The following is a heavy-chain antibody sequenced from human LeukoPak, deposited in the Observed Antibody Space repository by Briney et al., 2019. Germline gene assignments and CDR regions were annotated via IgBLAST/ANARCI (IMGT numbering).Heavy chain of an antibody. J-gene: IGHJ4*02. CDR1: GGSISSYY. Sequence: PSETLSLTCTVSGGSISSYYWSWIRQPPGKGLEWIGYIYYSGSTNYNPSLKSRVTISVDTSKNQFSLKLSPVTAADTAVCYCARHSPDIVVVPAAIHFDYWGQGTLVTVSS. D-gene: IGHD2-2*02. CDR2: IYYSGST. V-gene: IGHV4-59*08. CDR3: ARHSPDIVVVPAAIHFDY.